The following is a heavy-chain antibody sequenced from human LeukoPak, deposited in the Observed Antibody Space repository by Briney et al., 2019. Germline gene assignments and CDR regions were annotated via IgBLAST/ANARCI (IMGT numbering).Heavy chain of an antibody. CDR3: ARARRSYLTGSLDY. J-gene: IGHJ4*02. CDR2: ISSSGSTI. Sequence: PGGSLRLSCAASGFTFSDYYMSWIRQAPGKGLEWVSYISSSGSTIYYADSVKGRFTISRDNAKNSLYLQMNSLGAEDTAVYYCARARRSYLTGSLDYWGQGTLVTVSS. V-gene: IGHV3-11*01. CDR1: GFTFSDYY. D-gene: IGHD3-10*01.